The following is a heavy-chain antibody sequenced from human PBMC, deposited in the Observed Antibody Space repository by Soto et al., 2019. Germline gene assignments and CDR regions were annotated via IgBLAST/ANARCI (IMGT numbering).Heavy chain of an antibody. D-gene: IGHD5-18*01. CDR1: GFTFDDYD. Sequence: GGSLRLSCAASGFTFDDYDMHWVRQAPGKGLEWVSGISWSSGSIGYADSVKGRFTISRDNTKNSLYLQMNSLRAEDTALYYCAKERGYTYGYYYYGLDVWAKGPRSPSP. V-gene: IGHV3-9*01. J-gene: IGHJ6*02. CDR2: ISWSSGSI. CDR3: AKERGYTYGYYYYGLDV.